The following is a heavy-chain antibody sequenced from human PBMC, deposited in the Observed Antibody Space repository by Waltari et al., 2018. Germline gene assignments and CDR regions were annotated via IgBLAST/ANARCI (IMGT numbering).Heavy chain of an antibody. Sequence: QVQLQESGPGLVKPSQTLSLTCTVSGDSISSGGYYWSWIRQHPGKGLEWIGYIYYSGSTYYNPSLKSRVTISVDTSKNQFSLKLSSVTAADTAVYYCAREGDCSSTSCPLDLWGRGTLVTVSS. CDR2: IYYSGST. D-gene: IGHD2-2*01. J-gene: IGHJ2*01. CDR1: GDSISSGGYY. CDR3: AREGDCSSTSCPLDL. V-gene: IGHV4-31*03.